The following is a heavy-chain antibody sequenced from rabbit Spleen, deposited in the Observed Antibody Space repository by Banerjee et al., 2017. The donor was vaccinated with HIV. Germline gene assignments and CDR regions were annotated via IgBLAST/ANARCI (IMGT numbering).Heavy chain of an antibody. D-gene: IGHD1-1*01. Sequence: QEQLVESGGGLVQPGGSLKLSCKASGFDFSAYGVSWVRQAHGKGLEWIACIDTSNGDTDYANWPKGRFTISKASSTTVTLQMTSLTAADTATYFCARNYVNAFDPWGPGPPVTVS. V-gene: IGHV1S45*01. CDR3: ARNYVNAFDP. CDR1: GFDFSAYG. CDR2: IDTSNGDT. J-gene: IGHJ2*01.